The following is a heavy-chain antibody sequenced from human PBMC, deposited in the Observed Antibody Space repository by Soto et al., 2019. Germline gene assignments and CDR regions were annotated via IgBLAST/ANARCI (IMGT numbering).Heavy chain of an antibody. V-gene: IGHV4-39*01. J-gene: IGHJ4*02. CDR2: IYYSGST. CDR1: GGSISSSSYY. Sequence: SETLSLTCTVSGGSISSSSYYWGWIRQPPGKGLEWIGSIYYSGSTYYNPSLKSRVTISVDTSKNQFSLKLSSVTAADTAVYYCEVAARPGTRSYWGQGTLVTVSS. D-gene: IGHD6-6*01. CDR3: EVAARPGTRSY.